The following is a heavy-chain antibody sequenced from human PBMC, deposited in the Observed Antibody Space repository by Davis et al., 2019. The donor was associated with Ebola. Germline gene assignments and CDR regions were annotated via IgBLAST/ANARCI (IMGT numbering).Heavy chain of an antibody. CDR2: INPNSGGT. D-gene: IGHD6-6*01. J-gene: IGHJ3*02. CDR1: GYTFTGYY. Sequence: ASVKVSCTASGYTFTGYYMHWVRQAPGQGLEWMGWINPNSGGTNYAQKFQGWVTMTRDTSISTAYMELSRLRSDDTAVYYCARVRGAARIVDAFDIWGQGTMVTVSS. CDR3: ARVRGAARIVDAFDI. V-gene: IGHV1-2*04.